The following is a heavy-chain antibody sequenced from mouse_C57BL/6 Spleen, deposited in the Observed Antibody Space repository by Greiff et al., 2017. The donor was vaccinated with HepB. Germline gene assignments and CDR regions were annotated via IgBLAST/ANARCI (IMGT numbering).Heavy chain of an antibody. J-gene: IGHJ2*01. CDR2: ILPGSGST. D-gene: IGHD2-4*01. CDR3: ARCLPYDYDEGVFDY. V-gene: IGHV1-9*01. CDR1: GYTFTGYW. Sequence: VQLQESGAELMKPGASVKLSCKATGYTFTGYWIEWVKQRPGHGLEWIGEILPGSGSTNYNEKFKGKATFTADTPSNKAYMQLSSLTTEDSAIYYSARCLPYDYDEGVFDYWGQGTTLTVSS.